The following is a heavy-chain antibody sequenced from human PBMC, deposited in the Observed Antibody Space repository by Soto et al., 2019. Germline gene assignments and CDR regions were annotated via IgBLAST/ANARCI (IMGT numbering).Heavy chain of an antibody. CDR1: GFTFSSYG. Sequence: PGGSLRLSCGASGFTFSSYGMRWVRQAPGKGLEWVAVISYDGSNKYYADSVKGRFTISRDNSKNTLYLQMNSLRAEDTAVYYCAKDEGDGYNYAFDIWGQGTMVTVSS. CDR2: ISYDGSNK. V-gene: IGHV3-30*18. CDR3: AKDEGDGYNYAFDI. D-gene: IGHD5-12*01. J-gene: IGHJ3*02.